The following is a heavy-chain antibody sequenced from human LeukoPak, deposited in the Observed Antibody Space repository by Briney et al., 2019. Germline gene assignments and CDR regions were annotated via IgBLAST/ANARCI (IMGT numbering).Heavy chain of an antibody. CDR2: MNHNTGNT. D-gene: IGHD6-6*01. V-gene: IGHV1-8*01. Sequence: EASVNVSCKASGYTFTSYDINWVRQATGQGLEWMGWMNHNTGNTGFQHKFQGRVTMIRDTAISPAYMELSSVRSEDAAGYYCARAAGPNSALIAVRRFFVYWGRGTLVTVSS. CDR3: ARAAGPNSALIAVRRFFVY. CDR1: GYTFTSYD. J-gene: IGHJ4*02.